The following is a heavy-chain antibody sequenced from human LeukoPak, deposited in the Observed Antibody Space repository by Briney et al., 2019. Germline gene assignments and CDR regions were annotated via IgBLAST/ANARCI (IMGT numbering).Heavy chain of an antibody. V-gene: IGHV1-69*06. D-gene: IGHD3-10*01. J-gene: IGHJ5*02. CDR3: ARDPRIGAHQYNWFDP. Sequence: GASVKVSCKASGYTFTGYYMHWVRQAPGQGLEWMGGIIPIFGTANYAQKFQGRVTITADKSTSTAYMELSSLRSEDTAVYYCARDPRIGAHQYNWFDPWGQGTLVTVSS. CDR1: GYTFTGYY. CDR2: IIPIFGTA.